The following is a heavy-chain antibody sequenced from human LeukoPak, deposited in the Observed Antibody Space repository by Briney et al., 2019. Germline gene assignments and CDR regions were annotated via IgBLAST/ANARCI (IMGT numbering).Heavy chain of an antibody. J-gene: IGHJ6*03. CDR2: INPSGGST. CDR1: GYTFTGYY. V-gene: IGHV1-46*01. CDR3: ARGERHSGSYLYYYYYYMDV. Sequence: ASVKVSCKASGYTFTGYYMHWVRQAPGQGLEWMGIINPSGGSTSYAQKFQGRVTMTRDMSTSTVYMELSSLRSEDAAVYYCARGERHSGSYLYYYYYYMDVWGKGTTVTVSS. D-gene: IGHD1-26*01.